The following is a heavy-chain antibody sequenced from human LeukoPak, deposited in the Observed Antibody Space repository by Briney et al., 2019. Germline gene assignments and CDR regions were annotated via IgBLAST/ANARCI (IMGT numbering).Heavy chain of an antibody. CDR3: ASAGLSGWFYDF. CDR1: GFTFSSYW. Sequence: GGSLRLSCAASGFTFSSYWMHWVRQAPGKGLVWVSRINSDGSSTSYADSVKGRFTISRDNAKNTLHLQMNSLRAEDTAVYYCASAGLSGWFYDFWGQGTLVTVSS. CDR2: INSDGSST. D-gene: IGHD6-19*01. V-gene: IGHV3-74*01. J-gene: IGHJ4*02.